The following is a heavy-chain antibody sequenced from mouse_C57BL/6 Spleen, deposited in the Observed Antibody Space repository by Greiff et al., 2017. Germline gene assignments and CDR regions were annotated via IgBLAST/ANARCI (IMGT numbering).Heavy chain of an antibody. CDR2: INPYNGGT. CDR3: ARDGDYDGVAWFAY. D-gene: IGHD2-4*01. V-gene: IGHV1-19*01. Sequence: EVQLQQSGPVLVKPGASVKMSCKASGYTFTDYYMNWVKQSHGKSLEWIGVINPYNGGTSYNQKFKGKATLTVDKSSSTAYMELNSLTSEDSAVYYCARDGDYDGVAWFAYWGQGTLVTVSA. J-gene: IGHJ3*01. CDR1: GYTFTDYY.